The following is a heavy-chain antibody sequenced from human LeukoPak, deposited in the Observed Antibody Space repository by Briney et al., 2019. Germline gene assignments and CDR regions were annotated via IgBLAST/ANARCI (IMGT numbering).Heavy chain of an antibody. D-gene: IGHD3-22*01. J-gene: IGHJ4*02. Sequence: GGSLRLSCVPSGFPYHFYAMTCLPHPPGKEVQWVSSLIGGGRDTLHADSVTRRVTISRDNSNNTLYLHMNSLRPEDTAIYFCAKALKAVVVFSRLDLWGQGALVTVSS. CDR1: GFPYHFYA. V-gene: IGHV3-23*01. CDR2: LIGGGRDT. CDR3: AKALKAVVVFSRLDL.